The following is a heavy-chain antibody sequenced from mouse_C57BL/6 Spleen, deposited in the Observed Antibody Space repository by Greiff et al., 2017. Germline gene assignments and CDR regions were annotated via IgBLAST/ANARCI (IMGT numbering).Heavy chain of an antibody. V-gene: IGHV14-4*01. Sequence: VQLKQSGAELVRPGASVKLSCTASGFNIKDDYMHWVKQRPEQGLEWIGWIDPENGDTEYASKFQGKATITADTSSNTAYLQLSSLTSEDTAVYYCRGWDKGYFDVWGTGTTVTVSS. CDR3: RGWDKGYFDV. J-gene: IGHJ1*03. CDR2: IDPENGDT. D-gene: IGHD4-1*01. CDR1: GFNIKDDY.